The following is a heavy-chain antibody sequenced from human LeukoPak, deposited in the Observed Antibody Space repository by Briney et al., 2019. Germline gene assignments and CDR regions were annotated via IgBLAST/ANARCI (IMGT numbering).Heavy chain of an antibody. Sequence: SETLSLTCAVYGGSFSGYYWSWIRQPPGKGLEWIGEINHSGSTNYNPSLKSRVTISVDTSKNQFSLKLSSVTAADTAVYYCARHPLIRVSDVFDIWGQGTMVTVSS. V-gene: IGHV4-34*01. CDR1: GGSFSGYY. D-gene: IGHD5/OR15-5a*01. CDR2: INHSGST. CDR3: ARHPLIRVSDVFDI. J-gene: IGHJ3*02.